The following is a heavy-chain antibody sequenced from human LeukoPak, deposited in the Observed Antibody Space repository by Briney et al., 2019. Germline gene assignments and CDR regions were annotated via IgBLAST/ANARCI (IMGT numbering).Heavy chain of an antibody. CDR2: IRYDGSNK. CDR3: AKQRLNDY. V-gene: IGHV3-30*02. J-gene: IGHJ4*02. Sequence: PGGSLRLSCAASGFTFSTYSMNWVRQAPGKGLEWVAFIRYDGSNKYYADSVKGRFTISRDNSKNTLYLQMNSLRAEDTAVYYCAKQRLNDYWGQGTLVTVSS. CDR1: GFTFSTYS. D-gene: IGHD6-25*01.